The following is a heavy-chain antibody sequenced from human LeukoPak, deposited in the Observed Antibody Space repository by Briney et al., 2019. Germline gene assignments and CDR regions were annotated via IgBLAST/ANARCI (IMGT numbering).Heavy chain of an antibody. V-gene: IGHV5-51*01. CDR1: GYTFTTYW. D-gene: IGHD6-13*01. CDR3: ARALQLAPLYFDY. CDR2: IYPGYSAT. Sequence: GESLKISCQGSGYTFTTYWIGWVRQMPGKGLEWMGVIYPGYSATRYRPSVQGQVTISAANSISTAYLQWSSLTASATAMYYCARALQLAPLYFDYWGQGTLVTVSS. J-gene: IGHJ4*02.